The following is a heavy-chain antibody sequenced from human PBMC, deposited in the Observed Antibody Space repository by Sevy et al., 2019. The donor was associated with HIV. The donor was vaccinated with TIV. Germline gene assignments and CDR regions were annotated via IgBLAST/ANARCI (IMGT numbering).Heavy chain of an antibody. CDR3: ARDPATGWFDP. CDR2: IDYSGNA. CDR1: GDSIGDYF. V-gene: IGHV4-59*01. Sequence: SETLCLTCTVSGDSIGDYFWSWIRQTPGKGLEWIGYIDYSGNAHYNPSLKSRVTMSVDTSKNHFSLKLNSVTAADTALYYCARDPATGWFDPWGQGTLVTVSS. J-gene: IGHJ5*02.